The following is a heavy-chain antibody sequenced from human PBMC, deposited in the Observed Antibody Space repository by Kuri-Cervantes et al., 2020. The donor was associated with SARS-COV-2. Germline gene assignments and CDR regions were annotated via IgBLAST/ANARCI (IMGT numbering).Heavy chain of an antibody. V-gene: IGHV1-46*01. CDR3: ARIRVEMATIGDYYYYGMDV. CDR2: INPSGGST. D-gene: IGHD5-24*01. Sequence: ASVKVSCKASGYTFTSYYMHWVRQAPGQGLEWMGIINPSGGSTSYAQKFQGRVTMTRDTSTSTVYMELSSLRSEDTATYYCARIRVEMATIGDYYYYGMDVWGQGTTVTVSS. CDR1: GYTFTSYY. J-gene: IGHJ6*02.